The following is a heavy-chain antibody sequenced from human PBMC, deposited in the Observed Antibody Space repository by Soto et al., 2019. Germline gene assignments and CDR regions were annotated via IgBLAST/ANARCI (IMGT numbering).Heavy chain of an antibody. CDR2: IKSKTDGGTT. Sequence: GSLRLSCAASGFTFSNAWMSWVRQAPGKGLEWVGRIKSKTDGGTTDYAAPVKGRFTISRDDSKNTLYLQMNSLKTEDTAVYYCTTVVLLWFGESPIDYWGQGTLVTVSS. CDR1: GFTFSNAW. CDR3: TTVVLLWFGESPIDY. V-gene: IGHV3-15*01. J-gene: IGHJ4*02. D-gene: IGHD3-10*01.